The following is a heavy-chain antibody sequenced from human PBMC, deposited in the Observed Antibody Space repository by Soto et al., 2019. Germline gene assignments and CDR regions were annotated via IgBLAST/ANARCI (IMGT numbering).Heavy chain of an antibody. J-gene: IGHJ6*02. CDR1: GFTFSSYW. CDR2: INSDGSST. CDR3: ARAGDNYDILTGYGQYYYYGMDV. V-gene: IGHV3-74*01. D-gene: IGHD3-9*01. Sequence: GSLRLSCAASGFTFSSYWMHWVRQAPGKGLVWVSRINSDGSSTSYADSVKGRFTISRDNAKNTLYLQMNSLRAEDTAVYYCARAGDNYDILTGYGQYYYYGMDVWGQGTTVTVSS.